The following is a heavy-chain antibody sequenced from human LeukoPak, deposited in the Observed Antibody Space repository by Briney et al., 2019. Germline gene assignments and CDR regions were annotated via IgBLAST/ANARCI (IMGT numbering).Heavy chain of an antibody. J-gene: IGHJ5*02. CDR2: INHGGST. CDR1: GGSFSGYY. Sequence: SETLSLTCAVYGGSFSGYYWSWIRQPPGKGLEWIGEINHGGSTNYSPSLKSRVTISVDTSKNQFSLKLSSVTAADTAVYYCARGPVNYDFWSGYYQNWFDPWGQGTLVTVSS. D-gene: IGHD3-3*01. V-gene: IGHV4-34*01. CDR3: ARGPVNYDFWSGYYQNWFDP.